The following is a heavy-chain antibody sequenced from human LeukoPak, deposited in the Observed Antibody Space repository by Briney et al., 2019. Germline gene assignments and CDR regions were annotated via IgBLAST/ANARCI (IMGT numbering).Heavy chain of an antibody. CDR3: ASKLRDIVVVPAAMYDYYYGMDV. J-gene: IGHJ6*02. Sequence: GGSLRLSCAASGFTFSSYSMNWVRQAPGKGLEWVSYISSSSSTIYYADSVKGRFTISRDNSKNTLYLQMNSLRAEGTAVYYCASKLRDIVVVPAAMYDYYYGMDVWGQGTTVTVSS. CDR2: ISSSSSTI. CDR1: GFTFSSYS. V-gene: IGHV3-48*01. D-gene: IGHD2-2*01.